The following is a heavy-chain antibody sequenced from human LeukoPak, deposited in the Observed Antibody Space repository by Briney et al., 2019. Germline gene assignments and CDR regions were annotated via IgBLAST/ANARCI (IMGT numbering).Heavy chain of an antibody. J-gene: IGHJ6*03. CDR1: GFTFSSYG. V-gene: IGHV3-23*01. CDR3: ARDGIAVAGQGFYYYYYMDV. Sequence: GGSLRLSCAASGFTFSSYGMSWVRQAPGKGLEWVSAISGSGGSTYYADSVKGRFTISRDNSKNTLYLQMNSLRAEDTAVYYCARDGIAVAGQGFYYYYYMDVWGKGTTVTVSS. CDR2: ISGSGGST. D-gene: IGHD6-19*01.